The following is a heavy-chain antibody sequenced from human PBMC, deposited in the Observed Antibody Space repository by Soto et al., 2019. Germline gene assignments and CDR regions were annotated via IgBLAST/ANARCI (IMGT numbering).Heavy chain of an antibody. CDR2: INPSGGST. D-gene: IGHD3-3*01. V-gene: IGHV1-46*01. CDR3: ARVRDFWSGYSEYYYYYGMDV. J-gene: IGHJ6*02. CDR1: GYTFTSYY. Sequence: QVQLVQSGAEVKKPGASVKVSCKASGYTFTSYYMHWVRQAPGQGLEWMGIINPSGGSTSYAQKFQGRVTMTRDTSTSTVDMELSSLRSENTAVYYCARVRDFWSGYSEYYYYYGMDVWGQGTTVTVSS.